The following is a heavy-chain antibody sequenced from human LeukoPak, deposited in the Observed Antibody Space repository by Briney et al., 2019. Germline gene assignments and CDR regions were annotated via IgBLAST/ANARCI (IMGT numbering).Heavy chain of an antibody. CDR2: IKQDGSEI. D-gene: IGHD1-26*01. V-gene: IGHV3-7*04. CDR1: RFTFSSYS. CDR3: ARGSSGY. Sequence: GGSLRLSCATYRFTFSSYSMNWVRQAPGKGLEWVANIKQDGSEIYYLDSVKGRFTVSRDNAKNSLYLQMNSLRAEDTAVYFCARGSSGYWGQGTLVTVSS. J-gene: IGHJ4*02.